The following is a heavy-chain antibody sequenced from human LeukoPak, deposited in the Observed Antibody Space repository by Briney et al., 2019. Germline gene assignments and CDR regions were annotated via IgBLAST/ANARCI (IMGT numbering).Heavy chain of an antibody. Sequence: GGSLRLSCAASGFTFSSYAMSWVRQAPGKGLEWVSAISGGGGSTYYADSVKGRFTISRDNSKNTLYLQMNSLRAEDTAVYYCAKNYGDYAGRPRWFDPWGQGTLVTVSS. J-gene: IGHJ5*02. D-gene: IGHD4-17*01. CDR1: GFTFSSYA. CDR3: AKNYGDYAGRPRWFDP. CDR2: ISGGGGST. V-gene: IGHV3-23*01.